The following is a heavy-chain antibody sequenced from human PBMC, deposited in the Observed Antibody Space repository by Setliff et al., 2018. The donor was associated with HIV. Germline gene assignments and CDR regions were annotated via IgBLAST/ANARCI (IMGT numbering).Heavy chain of an antibody. D-gene: IGHD2-2*01. CDR1: GGTFRKYS. CDR2: INAGNGNT. CDR3: ARGKQVAPAGAAVTCLLCFDN. V-gene: IGHV1-3*03. J-gene: IGHJ4*02. Sequence: GASVKVSCKASGGTFRKYSISWVRQAPGQRLEWMGWINAGNGNTKYSQEFQGRVTITRDTSASTVYMELSSLRSEDMAIYYCARGKQVAPAGAAVTCLLCFDNWGQGTVVTVSS.